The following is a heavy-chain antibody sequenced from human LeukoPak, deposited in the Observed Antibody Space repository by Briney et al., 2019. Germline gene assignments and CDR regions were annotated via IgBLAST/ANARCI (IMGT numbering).Heavy chain of an antibody. Sequence: QAGGSLRLSCAASGFTFSSYAMSWVRLAPGKGLEWVSAISGSGGSTYYADSVKGRFTISRDNSKNTLYLQMNSLRAEDTAVYYCAKGGSYYYDSSGYLGYWGQGTLVTVSS. CDR2: ISGSGGST. CDR1: GFTFSSYA. CDR3: AKGGSYYYDSSGYLGY. V-gene: IGHV3-23*01. J-gene: IGHJ4*02. D-gene: IGHD3-22*01.